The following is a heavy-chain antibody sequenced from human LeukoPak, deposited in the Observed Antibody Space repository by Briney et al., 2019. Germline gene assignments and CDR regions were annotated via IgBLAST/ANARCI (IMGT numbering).Heavy chain of an antibody. D-gene: IGHD6-19*01. V-gene: IGHV4-34*01. CDR2: INHSGST. Sequence: SETLSLTCAVYGGSFSGYYWSWIRQPPGKGLEWIGEINHSGSTNYNPSLKSRVTISVDTSKNQFSLKLSSVTAADTAVYYCARGRGYRSGHKRFDYWGQGTLVTVSS. CDR3: ARGRGYRSGHKRFDY. J-gene: IGHJ4*02. CDR1: GGSFSGYY.